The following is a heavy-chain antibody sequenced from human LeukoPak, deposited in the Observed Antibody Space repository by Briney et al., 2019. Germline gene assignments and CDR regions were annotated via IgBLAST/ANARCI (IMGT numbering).Heavy chain of an antibody. J-gene: IGHJ4*02. CDR3: AKGEKRDHDYGEYNAY. CDR2: ISGSGYRT. D-gene: IGHD4-17*01. CDR1: GFTFSSYA. Sequence: PGGSQRLSCAASGFTFSSYAISWVRQAPGKGLEWVSAISGSGYRTYYADSVKGRYTISRDNSKNTLYLQMNSLRAEDTAVYYCAKGEKRDHDYGEYNAYWGQGTLGTVSS. V-gene: IGHV3-23*01.